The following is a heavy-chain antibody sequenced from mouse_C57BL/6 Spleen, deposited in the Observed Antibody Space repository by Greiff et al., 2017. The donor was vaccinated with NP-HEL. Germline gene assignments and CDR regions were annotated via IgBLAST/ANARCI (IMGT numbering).Heavy chain of an antibody. V-gene: IGHV5-17*01. CDR3: ARTAFTTVVAPDV. Sequence: EVKLVESGGGLVKPGGSLKLSCAASGFTFSDYGMHWVRQAPEKGLEWVAYISSGSSTIYYADTVKGRFTISRDNAKNTLFLQMTSLRSEDTAVYYCARTAFTTVVAPDVWGTGTTVTVSS. D-gene: IGHD1-1*01. CDR1: GFTFSDYG. CDR2: ISSGSSTI. J-gene: IGHJ1*03.